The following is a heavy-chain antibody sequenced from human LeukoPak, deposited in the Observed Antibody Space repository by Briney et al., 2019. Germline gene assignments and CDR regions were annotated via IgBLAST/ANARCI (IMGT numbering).Heavy chain of an antibody. D-gene: IGHD4-11*01. J-gene: IGHJ6*03. CDR1: GFTFSDYY. V-gene: IGHV3-11*01. Sequence: GGSLRLSCAASGFTFSDYYMSWIRQAPGKGPEWVSYISSSGSTIYYADSVKGRFTISRDNAKNSLYLQMNCLRAEDTAVYYCARVQHDYSRRDYYYYMDVWGKGTTVTVSS. CDR3: ARVQHDYSRRDYYYYMDV. CDR2: ISSSGSTI.